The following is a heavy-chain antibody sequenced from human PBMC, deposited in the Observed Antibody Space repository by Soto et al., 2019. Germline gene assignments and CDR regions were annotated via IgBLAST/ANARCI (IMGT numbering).Heavy chain of an antibody. CDR3: ARELTRSSPNYYYYGMDV. J-gene: IGHJ6*02. D-gene: IGHD1-26*01. CDR2: IYHSGST. V-gene: IGHV4-4*02. Sequence: SETLSLTCAVSGGSISSSNWWSWVRQPPGKGLEWIGEIYHSGSTNYNPSLKSRVTISVDKSKNQFSLKLSSVTAADTAVYYCARELTRSSPNYYYYGMDVWGQGTTVTVSS. CDR1: GGSISSSNW.